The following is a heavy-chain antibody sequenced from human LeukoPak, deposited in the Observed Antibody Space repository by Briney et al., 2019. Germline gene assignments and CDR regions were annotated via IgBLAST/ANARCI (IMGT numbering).Heavy chain of an antibody. Sequence: ASVKVSCKASGYTFTTYGVSWVRQAPGQGLEWMGWISAYTGNTNYAQKLQGRVTMTTDTSTSTAYMELRSLRSDDTAVYYCARGQSASYLSPSDYWGQGTLVTVSS. CDR1: GYTFTTYG. V-gene: IGHV1-18*01. D-gene: IGHD1-26*01. J-gene: IGHJ4*02. CDR3: ARGQSASYLSPSDY. CDR2: ISAYTGNT.